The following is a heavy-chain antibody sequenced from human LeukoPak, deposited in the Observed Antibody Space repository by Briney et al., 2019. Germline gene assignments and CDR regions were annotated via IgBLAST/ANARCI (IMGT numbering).Heavy chain of an antibody. Sequence: ASVKVSCKASGYTFTSYDINWVRQATGQGLEWMGWMNPNSGNTGYAQKFQGRVTITRNTSISTAYMELSSLRSEDTAVYYCATARCSSTSCYYAFDIWGQGTMVTVSS. CDR1: GYTFTSYD. J-gene: IGHJ3*02. V-gene: IGHV1-8*03. CDR2: MNPNSGNT. CDR3: ATARCSSTSCYYAFDI. D-gene: IGHD2-2*01.